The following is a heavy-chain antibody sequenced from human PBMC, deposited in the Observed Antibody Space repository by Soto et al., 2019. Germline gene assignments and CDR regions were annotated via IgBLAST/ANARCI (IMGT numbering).Heavy chain of an antibody. CDR2: ISGSGGST. CDR3: AKSPTYYYDSSGYY. J-gene: IGHJ4*02. V-gene: IGHV3-23*01. D-gene: IGHD3-22*01. CDR1: GFTFSSYA. Sequence: GGSLRLSCAASGFTFSSYAMGWVRQAPGKGLEWVSAISGSGGSTYYADSVKGRFTISRDNSKNTLYLQMNSLRAEDTAVYYCAKSPTYYYDSSGYYWGQGTLVTVSS.